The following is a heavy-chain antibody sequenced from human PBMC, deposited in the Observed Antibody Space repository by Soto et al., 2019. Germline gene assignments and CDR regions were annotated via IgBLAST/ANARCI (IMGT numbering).Heavy chain of an antibody. Sequence: QPGGSLRLSCAASGFTISSYAMSWVRQAPGRGLEWVSAISGDGRKTYYAASVKGRFTISRDSSRNTLYLQMNSLRAEDTAVYSCAKGQKRELPFDYWGLGTLVTVSS. CDR3: AKGQKRELPFDY. CDR1: GFTISSYA. CDR2: ISGDGRKT. J-gene: IGHJ4*02. D-gene: IGHD1-26*01. V-gene: IGHV3-23*01.